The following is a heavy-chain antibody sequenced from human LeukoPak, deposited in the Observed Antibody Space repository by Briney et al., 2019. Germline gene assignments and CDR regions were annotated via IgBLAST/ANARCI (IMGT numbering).Heavy chain of an antibody. D-gene: IGHD4-17*01. J-gene: IGHJ5*02. CDR1: GGTFSSYA. V-gene: IGHV1-69*13. CDR2: IIPIFGTA. Sequence: GASVKVSCKASGGTFSSYAISWVRQAPGQGLEWMGGIIPIFGTANYAQKFQGRVTITADESTSTAYMELSSLRSEDTAVYYCARKEPPYGDYVWWFDPWGQGTLVTVSS. CDR3: ARKEPPYGDYVWWFDP.